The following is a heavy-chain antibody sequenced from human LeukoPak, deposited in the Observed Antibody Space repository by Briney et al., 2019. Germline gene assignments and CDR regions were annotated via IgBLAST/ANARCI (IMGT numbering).Heavy chain of an antibody. CDR3: ARDGYSYGHSPFDY. V-gene: IGHV3-21*01. J-gene: IGHJ4*02. CDR2: ISSSSSYI. D-gene: IGHD5-18*01. CDR1: GFTFSSYS. Sequence: PGGSLRLSCAASGFTFSSYSMNWVRQAPGKGLEWVSSISSSSSYIYYADSVKGRFTISRDNSKNTLYLQMNSLRAEETAVYYCARDGYSYGHSPFDYWGQGTLVTVSS.